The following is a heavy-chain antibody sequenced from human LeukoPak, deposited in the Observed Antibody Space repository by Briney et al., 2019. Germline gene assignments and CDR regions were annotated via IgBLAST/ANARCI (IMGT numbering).Heavy chain of an antibody. CDR2: IYTSGST. Sequence: SETLSLTCTVSGGSISSGSYYWSWIRQPAGKGQEWIVRIYTSGSTNYNPSLKSRVTISVDTSKNQFSLKLSSVTAADTAVYYCARVYYYDSSGYWDYYYYMDVWGKGTTVTVSS. D-gene: IGHD3-22*01. J-gene: IGHJ6*03. V-gene: IGHV4-61*02. CDR1: GGSISSGSYY. CDR3: ARVYYYDSSGYWDYYYYMDV.